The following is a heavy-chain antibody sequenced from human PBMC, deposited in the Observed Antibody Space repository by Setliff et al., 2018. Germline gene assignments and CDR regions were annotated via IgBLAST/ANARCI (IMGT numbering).Heavy chain of an antibody. V-gene: IGHV5-51*01. CDR3: ARALASAGT. CDR1: GYTFTSYR. Sequence: GESLKISCKGSGYTFTSYRIGWVRQMPGKGLEWLGIIYSSDSHTRYSPSFQGQVTISADKSISTAYLQWSSLKASDTAMYYCARALASAGTGGQGTLVTVSS. CDR2: IYSSDSHT. J-gene: IGHJ4*02. D-gene: IGHD6-13*01.